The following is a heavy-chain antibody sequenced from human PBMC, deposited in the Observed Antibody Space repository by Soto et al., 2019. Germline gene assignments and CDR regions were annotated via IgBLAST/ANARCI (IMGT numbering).Heavy chain of an antibody. D-gene: IGHD5-12*01. J-gene: IGHJ4*01. Sequence: GESLKISCKGSGYSFKSYWISWVRQMPGKGLEWMGRIDPSDSYTNYSPSFQGHVTISADKSISTAYLQWSSLKASDTAMYYCARPLFGGYMSLGYWGHGTLVTVSS. CDR3: ARPLFGGYMSLGY. V-gene: IGHV5-10-1*01. CDR2: IDPSDSYT. CDR1: GYSFKSYW.